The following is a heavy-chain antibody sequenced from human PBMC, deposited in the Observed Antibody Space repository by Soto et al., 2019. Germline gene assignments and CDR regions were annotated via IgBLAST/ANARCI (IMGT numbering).Heavy chain of an antibody. V-gene: IGHV1-69*12. CDR1: GGTFNSYV. Sequence: QVQLVQSGAEVKKPGSSVKVSCKASGGTFNSYVFNWVRQAPGQGLEWVGGIISIFGTPNYGQQFQGRVTITADESTSTGFMELSSLTSEDTAIYYCARDLGSGYDPGDYWGQGTLVTVSS. D-gene: IGHD5-12*01. CDR3: ARDLGSGYDPGDY. J-gene: IGHJ4*02. CDR2: IISIFGTP.